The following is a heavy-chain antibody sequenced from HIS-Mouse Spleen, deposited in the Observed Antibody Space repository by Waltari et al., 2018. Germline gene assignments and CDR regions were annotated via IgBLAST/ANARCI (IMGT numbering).Heavy chain of an antibody. J-gene: IGHJ4*02. CDR3: ARIAEGYTSGWYAFDY. V-gene: IGHV2-70*15. CDR1: GFSLSTSGML. Sequence: QVTLRESGPALVKPTQTLTLTCTFSGFSLSTSGMLVSWLRPPPGKALEWLARIDWDDDKYYSTSLKTRLTISRDTSKNQVVLTMTNMDPLDTATYYCARIAEGYTSGWYAFDYWGQGTLVTVSS. D-gene: IGHD6-19*01. CDR2: IDWDDDK.